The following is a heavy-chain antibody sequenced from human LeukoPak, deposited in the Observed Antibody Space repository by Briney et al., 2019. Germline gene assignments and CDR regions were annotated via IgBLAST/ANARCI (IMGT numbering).Heavy chain of an antibody. CDR2: IRSKTFAGTT. D-gene: IGHD1-26*01. CDR3: TRVKYSNTYFEGSFDY. V-gene: IGHV3-49*04. CDR1: GFTVSSNY. J-gene: IGHJ4*02. Sequence: PGGSLRLSCAASGFTVSSNYMSWVRQAPGKGLEWVGFIRSKTFAGTTEYAASVRGRFTISRDDSKSIAYLQLHSLKTEDTGVYYCTRVKYSNTYFEGSFDYWGQGTLVTVSS.